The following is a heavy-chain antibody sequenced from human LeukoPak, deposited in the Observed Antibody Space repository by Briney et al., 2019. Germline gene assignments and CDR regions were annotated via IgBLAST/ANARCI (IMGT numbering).Heavy chain of an antibody. CDR2: ISSSGSTI. Sequence: PGGSLTLSCAAASFTVVRYETDSVRQAPGKGLEWVSYISSSGSTIYYADSVKGRFTISRDNAKNSLYLQMNSLKAEHTAVYFCASDDGDCGGVRDYCLCSGKYVRCRGNRVTVSS. CDR3: ASDDGDCGGVRDYCLCSGKYV. V-gene: IGHV3-48*03. J-gene: IGHJ6*02. D-gene: IGHD2-21*01. CDR1: SFTVVRYE.